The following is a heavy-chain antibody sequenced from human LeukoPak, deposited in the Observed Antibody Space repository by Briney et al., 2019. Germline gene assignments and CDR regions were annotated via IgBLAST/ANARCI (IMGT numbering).Heavy chain of an antibody. D-gene: IGHD1-1*01. CDR1: GGSISSYY. J-gene: IGHJ3*02. CDR3: ARTDLKLERRDNDAFDI. CDR2: IYTSGST. V-gene: IGHV4-4*07. Sequence: SETLSLTCTVSGGSISSYYWSWIRQPAGKGLEWIGRIYTSGSTTYNPSLKSRVTMSVDTSKNQFSLKLSSVTAADTAVYYCARTDLKLERRDNDAFDIWGQGTMVTVSS.